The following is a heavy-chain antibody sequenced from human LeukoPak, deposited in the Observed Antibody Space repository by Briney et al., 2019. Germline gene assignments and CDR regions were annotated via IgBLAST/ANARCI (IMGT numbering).Heavy chain of an antibody. CDR1: GGSFSGYY. Sequence: SETLSLTCAVYGGSFSGYYWSWIRQPPGKGLEWIGEINHSGSTNYNPSLKSRVTISVDTSKNQFSLNLSSVTAADTAVYYRASRDGIAARLTPYDYWGQGTLVTASS. CDR2: INHSGST. D-gene: IGHD6-6*01. V-gene: IGHV4-34*01. J-gene: IGHJ4*02. CDR3: ASRDGIAARLTPYDY.